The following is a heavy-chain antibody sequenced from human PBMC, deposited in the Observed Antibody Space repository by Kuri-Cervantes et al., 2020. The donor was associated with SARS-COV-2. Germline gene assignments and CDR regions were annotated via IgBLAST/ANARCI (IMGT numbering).Heavy chain of an antibody. CDR1: GFTFSSYS. CDR2: ISSSSSYI. V-gene: IGHV3-21*04. J-gene: IGHJ4*02. Sequence: GESLKISCAASGFTFSSYSMNWVRQAPGKGLEWVSSISSSSSYIYYADSVKGRFTISRDNSKNTLYLQMNSLRAEDTAVYYCAKDLGHYGSGSDAFGYWGQGTLVTVSS. D-gene: IGHD3-10*01. CDR3: AKDLGHYGSGSDAFGY.